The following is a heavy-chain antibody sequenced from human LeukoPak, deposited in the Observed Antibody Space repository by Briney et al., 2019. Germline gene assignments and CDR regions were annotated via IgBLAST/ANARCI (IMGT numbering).Heavy chain of an antibody. V-gene: IGHV3-33*01. Sequence: GGSLRLSCAASGFTFSSYGMHWVRQAPGKGLGWVAVIWYDGSNKYYADSVKGRFTISRDNSKNTLYLQMNSLRAEDTAVYYCARGGYSYGYFPYYFDYWGQGTLVTVSS. J-gene: IGHJ4*02. CDR2: IWYDGSNK. CDR1: GFTFSSYG. CDR3: ARGGYSYGYFPYYFDY. D-gene: IGHD5-18*01.